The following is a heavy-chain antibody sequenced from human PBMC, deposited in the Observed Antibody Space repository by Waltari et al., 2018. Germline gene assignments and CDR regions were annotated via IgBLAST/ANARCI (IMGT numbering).Heavy chain of an antibody. J-gene: IGHJ6*02. CDR3: ARYGGSYYYYGMDV. CDR2: INHSGST. Sequence: QVQLQQWGAGLLKPSETLSLTCAVYGGSFSGYYWSWIRQPPGKGLEWIGEINHSGSTTYNPSLKGRVTMTRNTSISTAYMELSSLRSEDTAVYYCARYGGSYYYYGMDVWGQGTTVTVSS. CDR1: GGSFSGYY. V-gene: IGHV4-34*01. D-gene: IGHD4-17*01.